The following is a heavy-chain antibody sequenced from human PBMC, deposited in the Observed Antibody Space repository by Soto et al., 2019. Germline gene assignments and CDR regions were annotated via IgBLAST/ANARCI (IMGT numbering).Heavy chain of an antibody. D-gene: IGHD1-1*01. Sequence: QVQLQESGPGLVKPSQTLSLTCTVSGGSISSGGYYWSWIRQHPGKGLEWIGYIYYSGSTYYNPSLKSRVTISVDTSKNQFSLELSSVPAADTAVYYCARVQPATKSNNFYSFDYWGQGTLVTVSS. CDR1: GGSISSGGYY. CDR3: ARVQPATKSNNFYSFDY. J-gene: IGHJ4*02. V-gene: IGHV4-31*03. CDR2: IYYSGST.